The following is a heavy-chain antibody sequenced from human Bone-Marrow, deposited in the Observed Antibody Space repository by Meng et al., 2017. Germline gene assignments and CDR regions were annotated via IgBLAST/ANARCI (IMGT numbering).Heavy chain of an antibody. Sequence: SETLSLTCAVYGGSFSGYYWSWIRQPPGKGLEWIGEINHSGSTNYNPSLKSRVTISVDTSKNQFSLKLSSVTAADTAVYYCARDQFARTHCSGGSCYFKYQKYWGQGTLVTVSS. D-gene: IGHD2-15*01. CDR1: GGSFSGYY. J-gene: IGHJ4*02. CDR2: INHSGST. V-gene: IGHV4-34*01. CDR3: ARDQFARTHCSGGSCYFKYQKY.